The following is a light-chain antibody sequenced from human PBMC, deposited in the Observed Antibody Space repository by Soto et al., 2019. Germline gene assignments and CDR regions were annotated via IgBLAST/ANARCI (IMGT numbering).Light chain of an antibody. Sequence: DIQMTQSPSSLSASVGDRVTITCRASEDISTFLAWYQQKPGQVPKLLISSASTLQSGVPSRFSGSGSGTDFTLTISRLQPEAAPTYFGKTYNSAPLTFGQATRL. J-gene: IGKJ5*01. CDR3: KTYNSAPLT. CDR1: EDISTF. CDR2: SAS. V-gene: IGKV1-27*01.